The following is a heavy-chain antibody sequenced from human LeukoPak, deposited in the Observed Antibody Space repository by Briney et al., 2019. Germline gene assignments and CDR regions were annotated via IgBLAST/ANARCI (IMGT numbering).Heavy chain of an antibody. CDR2: MNPNSGNT. Sequence: ASVKVSCKASGYTFTNYDINWVRQTTGQGLEWMGWMNPNSGNTGYAQKFQGRVTMTRNTSISTAYVELSSLRSEDTAVYYCARRSGYYNYMDVWGKGTTDTVSS. CDR3: ARRSGYYNYMDV. V-gene: IGHV1-8*01. CDR1: GYTFTNYD. D-gene: IGHD2-15*01. J-gene: IGHJ6*03.